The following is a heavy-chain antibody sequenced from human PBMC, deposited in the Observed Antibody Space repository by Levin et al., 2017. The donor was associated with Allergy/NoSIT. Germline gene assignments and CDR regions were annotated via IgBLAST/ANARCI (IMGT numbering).Heavy chain of an antibody. CDR3: ARDLAYCGGDCGPFFPFQH. CDR1: GFTFSDYY. J-gene: IGHJ1*01. D-gene: IGHD2-21*02. V-gene: IGHV3-11*01. CDR2: ISSSGSTI. Sequence: PGGSLRLSCAASGFTFSDYYMSWIRQAPGKGLEWVSYISSSGSTIYYADSVKGRFTISRDNAKNSLYLQMNSLRAEDTAVYYCARDLAYCGGDCGPFFPFQHWGQGTLVTVSS.